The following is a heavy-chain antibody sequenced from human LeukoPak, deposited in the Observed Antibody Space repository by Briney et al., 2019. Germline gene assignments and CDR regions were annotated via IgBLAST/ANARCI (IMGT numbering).Heavy chain of an antibody. Sequence: SSETLSLTCAVYGESFSGYYWSWIRQPPGKGLEWIGEINHSGSTNYNPSLKSRVTISVDTSKNQFSLKLSSVTAADTAVYYCAGDYGDYDLWGQGTLVTVSS. J-gene: IGHJ4*02. D-gene: IGHD4-17*01. V-gene: IGHV4-34*01. CDR1: GESFSGYY. CDR2: INHSGST. CDR3: AGDYGDYDL.